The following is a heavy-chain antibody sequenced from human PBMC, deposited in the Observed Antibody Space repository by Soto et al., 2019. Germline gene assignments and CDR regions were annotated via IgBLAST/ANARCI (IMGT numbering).Heavy chain of an antibody. CDR3: ASSIRGYEKYFQH. D-gene: IGHD1-1*01. CDR2: IYYSGST. J-gene: IGHJ1*01. Sequence: SETLSLTCTVSGGSISSYYWSWIRQPPGKGLEWIGYIYYSGSTNYNPSLKSRVTISVDTSKNQFSLKLSSVTAADTAVYYCASSIRGYEKYFQHWGQGTLVTVSS. V-gene: IGHV4-59*08. CDR1: GGSISSYY.